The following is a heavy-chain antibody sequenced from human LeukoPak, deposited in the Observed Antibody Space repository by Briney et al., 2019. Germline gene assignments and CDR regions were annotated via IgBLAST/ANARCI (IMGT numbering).Heavy chain of an antibody. CDR1: GITLSNYG. CDR2: IWDRGGGT. D-gene: IGHD3-10*01. J-gene: IGHJ4*02. V-gene: IGHV3-23*01. CDR3: AKRGVVIRAVIIVGFHKEAYYFDY. Sequence: PGGALRLSCAVSGITLSNYGMGWVRQAPGEGLEWGARIWDRGGGTKHADSPKGRFTISRDNPKNTLYLQMNSLRAEDTAVYFCAKRGVVIRAVIIVGFHKEAYYFDYWGQGALVTLSS.